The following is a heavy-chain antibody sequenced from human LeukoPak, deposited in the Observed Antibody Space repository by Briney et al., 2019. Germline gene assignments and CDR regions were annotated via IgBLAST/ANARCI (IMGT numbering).Heavy chain of an antibody. CDR3: ARVGVGAKDY. CDR2: INHSGST. Sequence: SETLSLTCAVYGGSFSGYYWSWIRQPPGKGLEWIGEINHSGSTNYNPSLKSRVTISVYTSKNQFSLKLSSVTAADTAVYYCARVGVGAKDYWGQGTLVTVSS. CDR1: GGSFSGYY. D-gene: IGHD1-26*01. V-gene: IGHV4-34*01. J-gene: IGHJ4*02.